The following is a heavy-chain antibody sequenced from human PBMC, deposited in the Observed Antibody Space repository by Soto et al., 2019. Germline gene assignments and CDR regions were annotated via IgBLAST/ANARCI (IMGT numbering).Heavy chain of an antibody. V-gene: IGHV3-48*02. D-gene: IGHD2-8*02. J-gene: IGHJ4*02. CDR3: ASCLGIYWGDCTGGRENF. CDR2: VSSSSSTI. Sequence: EVQLVESGGGLVQPGGSLRLSCAASGFTFSSYSMNWVRQAPGKGMEWVSYVSSSSSTIYYADSVRGRFTLSRDNAKKSLYLQMNSLRDEDTAVYYCASCLGIYWGDCTGGRENFCGQGTLVTVSS. CDR1: GFTFSSYS.